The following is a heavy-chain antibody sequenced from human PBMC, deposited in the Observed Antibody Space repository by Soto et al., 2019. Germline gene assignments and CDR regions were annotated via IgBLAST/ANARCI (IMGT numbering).Heavy chain of an antibody. CDR2: ISPKSGAT. V-gene: IGHV1-2*02. Sequence: ASVKVSCTASGYTFIDYYMHWVRQAPGQGFEWLGRISPKSGATNYAQKFQGRVTMTWDTSLNTAYMELSSLISEDTAVYYCARPPGYISDWYYFDRWGQGTLVTVSS. CDR1: GYTFIDYY. CDR3: ARPPGYISDWYYFDR. J-gene: IGHJ4*02. D-gene: IGHD3-9*01.